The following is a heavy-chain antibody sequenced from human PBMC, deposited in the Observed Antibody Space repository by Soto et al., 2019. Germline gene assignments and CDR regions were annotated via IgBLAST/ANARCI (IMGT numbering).Heavy chain of an antibody. CDR3: SREGGSYTVGGYDSFDI. CDR2: INPNSGGT. D-gene: IGHD3-16*01. CDR1: GYTFTGYY. J-gene: IGHJ3*02. Sequence: ASVYVSCKGSGYTFTGYYMHWVRQAPAQGLEWMGWINPNSGGTNYAQKFQGWVTMTRDTSISTAYMELSSLRSEDTAVYYCSREGGSYTVGGYDSFDIWGPGTMVTVSS. V-gene: IGHV1-2*04.